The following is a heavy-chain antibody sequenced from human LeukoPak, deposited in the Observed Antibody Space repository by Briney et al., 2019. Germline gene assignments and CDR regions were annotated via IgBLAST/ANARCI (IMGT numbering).Heavy chain of an antibody. Sequence: GASVKVSCKASGYTFTSYDINWVRQATGQGLEWMGWMNPNSGNTGYAQQFQGRVTMTRNTAITTAYMELSSLRSEDTAVYYCARVRRGYSYPNWLDPWGQGTLVTVSS. J-gene: IGHJ5*02. CDR2: MNPNSGNT. D-gene: IGHD5-18*01. V-gene: IGHV1-8*01. CDR1: GYTFTSYD. CDR3: ARVRRGYSYPNWLDP.